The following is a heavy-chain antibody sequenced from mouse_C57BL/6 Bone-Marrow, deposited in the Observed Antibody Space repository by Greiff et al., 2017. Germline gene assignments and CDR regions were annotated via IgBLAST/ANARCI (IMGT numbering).Heavy chain of an antibody. Sequence: VQLQQPGAELVKPGASVKMSCKASGYTFTSYWITWVKQRPGQGLEWIGDIYPGSGSTNYNEKFKSKATLTVATSSSTAYIQLSNLTSENSAVYYCARLDTRNFFDYWGQGTTLTVSS. CDR2: IYPGSGST. CDR1: GYTFTSYW. V-gene: IGHV1-55*01. CDR3: ARLDTRNFFDY. J-gene: IGHJ2*01. D-gene: IGHD2-3*01.